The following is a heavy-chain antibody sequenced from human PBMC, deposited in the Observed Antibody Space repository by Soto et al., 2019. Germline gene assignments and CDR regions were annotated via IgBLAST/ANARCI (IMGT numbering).Heavy chain of an antibody. V-gene: IGHV4-39*01. D-gene: IGHD3-10*01. CDR3: AGMGRFGELSGVDY. Sequence: QLQLQESGPGLVKPSETLSLTYTVSGGSISSSCYYGGWMRQPPGKGLEWIRSNYYSGNTYYNPSLQSRVTISVATSKNQFSLKLSSVTAADTAVYYCAGMGRFGELSGVDYWGQGTLVTVSS. CDR2: NYYSGNT. J-gene: IGHJ4*02. CDR1: GGSISSSCYY.